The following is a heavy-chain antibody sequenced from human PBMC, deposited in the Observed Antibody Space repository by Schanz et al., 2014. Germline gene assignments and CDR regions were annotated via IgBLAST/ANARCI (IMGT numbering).Heavy chain of an antibody. D-gene: IGHD5-12*01. V-gene: IGHV1-18*01. CDR3: ARDFSAYVGNYFDY. Sequence: QVQLVQSGAEVKKPGASVKVSCKASGYTFTSYGINWVRQAPGQGLEWLGWMNPNSGNPGFAQKFRGRVTMTTDTSTGTAYMELRSLRFDDTAVYYCARDFSAYVGNYFDYWGQGTLVTVSS. J-gene: IGHJ4*02. CDR2: MNPNSGNP. CDR1: GYTFTSYG.